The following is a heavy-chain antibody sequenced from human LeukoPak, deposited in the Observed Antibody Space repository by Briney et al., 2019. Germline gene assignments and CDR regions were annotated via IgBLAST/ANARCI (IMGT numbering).Heavy chain of an antibody. V-gene: IGHV3-21*01. CDR1: GFTFSSYS. J-gene: IGHJ6*02. CDR3: ARDPPIYQGISSYYYGMDV. CDR2: ISSSSSYI. D-gene: IGHD3-3*02. Sequence: TGGSLRLSCAASGFTFSSYSMNWVRQAPGKGLEWVSSISSSSSYIYYADSVKGRFTISRDNAKNSLYLQMNSLRAEDTAVYYCARDPPIYQGISSYYYGMDVWGQGTTVTVSS.